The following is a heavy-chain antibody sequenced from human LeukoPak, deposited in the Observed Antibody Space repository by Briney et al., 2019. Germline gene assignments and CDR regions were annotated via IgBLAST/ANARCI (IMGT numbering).Heavy chain of an antibody. V-gene: IGHV4-34*01. J-gene: IGHJ3*02. CDR3: ARGQFYYVAFDI. D-gene: IGHD1-26*01. CDR1: GGSFSGYY. Sequence: SETLSLTCAVYGGSFSGYYWSWIRQPPGKGLEWIGEINHSGSTNYNPSLKSRVTISVDTSKNQFSLKLSSVTAADTAVYYCARGQFYYVAFDIWGQGTMVTVSS. CDR2: INHSGST.